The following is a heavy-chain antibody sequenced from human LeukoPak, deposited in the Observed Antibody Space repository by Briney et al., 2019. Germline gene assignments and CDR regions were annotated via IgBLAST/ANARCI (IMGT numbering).Heavy chain of an antibody. V-gene: IGHV1-8*03. CDR3: ARGRSNDFWSGLVLFAFDI. D-gene: IGHD3-3*01. CDR2: MNPNSGNT. J-gene: IGHJ3*02. CDR1: GYTFTSYD. Sequence: ASVKVSCKASGYTFTSYDINWVRQATGQGREWMGWMNPNSGNTGYAQKFQGRVTITRNTSISTAYMELSSLRSEDTAVYYCARGRSNDFWSGLVLFAFDIWGQGTMVTVSS.